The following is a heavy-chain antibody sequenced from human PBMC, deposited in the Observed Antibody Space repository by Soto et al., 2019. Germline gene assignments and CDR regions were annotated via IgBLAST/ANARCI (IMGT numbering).Heavy chain of an antibody. Sequence: ASVKVSCKASGYTFTSSGISWVRQAPGQGLEWMGWISTDNGNTKYAQKFQGRVTITRDTSASTAYMELSSLRSEDTAVYYCASSGSYWGIDYWGQGTLVTVSS. V-gene: IGHV1-18*01. CDR2: ISTDNGNT. CDR3: ASSGSYWGIDY. D-gene: IGHD1-26*01. J-gene: IGHJ4*02. CDR1: GYTFTSSG.